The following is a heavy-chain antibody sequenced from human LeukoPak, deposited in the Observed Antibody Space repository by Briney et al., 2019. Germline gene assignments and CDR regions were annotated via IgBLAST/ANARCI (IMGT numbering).Heavy chain of an antibody. V-gene: IGHV4-59*08. CDR2: FYWSGST. CDR1: GFNFNDFY. J-gene: IGHJ3*01. D-gene: IGHD2-8*01. CDR3: ARSHITMLMVSYAFDV. Sequence: GSLRLSCAASGFNFNDFYMSWIRQAPGKGLEWIGNFYWSGSTNYNPSLKSRVTISADTSKNQFFLKLNSVTAADTAVYYCARSHITMLMVSYAFDVWGQGTMVTVSS.